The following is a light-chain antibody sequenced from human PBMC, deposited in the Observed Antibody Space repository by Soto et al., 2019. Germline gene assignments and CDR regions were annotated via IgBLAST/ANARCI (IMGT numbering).Light chain of an antibody. CDR2: AAS. CDR1: QSISSL. J-gene: IGKJ1*01. CDR3: QQNYSTPPT. V-gene: IGKV1-39*01. Sequence: DIQMTQSPSSLSASVGDRVTITCRASQSISSLLNWYQQKAGKAPKLLIYAASSLQSGVPSTFSGSGSGTDITLTISSLQPDEFASYYCQQNYSTPPTCGQGTKVEIK.